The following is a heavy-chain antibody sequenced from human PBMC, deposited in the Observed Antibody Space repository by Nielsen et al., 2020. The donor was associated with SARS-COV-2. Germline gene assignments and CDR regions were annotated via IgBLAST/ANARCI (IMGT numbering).Heavy chain of an antibody. CDR2: IKQDGSEK. V-gene: IGHV3-7*01. D-gene: IGHD6-6*01. CDR3: ARVGYSSSSEIDY. CDR1: GFTFSSYW. Sequence: GESLKISCAASGFTFSSYWMSWVRQAPGKGLEWVANIKQDGSEKYYVDSVKGRFTISRDNAKNSLYLQMNSLRAEDTAVYYCARVGYSSSSEIDYWGQGTLVTVSS. J-gene: IGHJ4*02.